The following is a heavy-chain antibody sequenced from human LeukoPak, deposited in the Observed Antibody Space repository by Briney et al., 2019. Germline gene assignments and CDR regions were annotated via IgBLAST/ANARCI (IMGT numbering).Heavy chain of an antibody. J-gene: IGHJ4*02. CDR2: IYYGRST. CDR3: ASEGPSYMVRGVIDY. Sequence: SETLSLTCTVSGGSISSGGYYWSWIRQHPGRGRAWIGYIYYGRSTYYNPSLKSRVTISVDTSKNQFSLKLSSVTAADTAVYYCASEGPSYMVRGVIDYWGQGTLVTVSS. V-gene: IGHV4-31*03. D-gene: IGHD3-10*01. CDR1: GGSISSGGYY.